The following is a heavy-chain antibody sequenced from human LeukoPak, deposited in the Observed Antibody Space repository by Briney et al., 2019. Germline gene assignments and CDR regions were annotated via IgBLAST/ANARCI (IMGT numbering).Heavy chain of an antibody. Sequence: PGGSLRVSCVASGCTFSSYWMHWIRQAPAKGLGWVSRINSDGSSTSYADFVKGRFAISRDNAKNTLYLQMNSLKAEDTAVYYCARGGSSGWNDNWGQGTLVTVSS. D-gene: IGHD6-19*01. CDR3: ARGGSSGWNDN. CDR2: INSDGSST. V-gene: IGHV3-74*01. CDR1: GCTFSSYW. J-gene: IGHJ4*02.